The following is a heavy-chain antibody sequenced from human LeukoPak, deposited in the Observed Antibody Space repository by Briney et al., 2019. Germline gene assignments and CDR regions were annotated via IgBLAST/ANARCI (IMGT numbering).Heavy chain of an antibody. V-gene: IGHV4-39*07. CDR3: ARGESYNSGWFDP. CDR1: GGSISSYY. J-gene: IGHJ5*02. D-gene: IGHD1-20*01. CDR2: IYYSGST. Sequence: PSETLSLTCTVSGGSISSYYWGWIRQPPGKGLEWIGSIYYSGSTYYNPSLKSRVTISVDTSKNQFSLKLSSVTAADTAVYYCARGESYNSGWFDPWGQGTLVTVSS.